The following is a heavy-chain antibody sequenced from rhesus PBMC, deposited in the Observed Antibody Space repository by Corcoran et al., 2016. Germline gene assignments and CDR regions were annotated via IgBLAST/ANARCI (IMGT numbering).Heavy chain of an antibody. CDR3: TRRGYCSGIYGSGSGYGLDS. V-gene: IGHV3S26*01. Sequence: DVQLVESGGGLVKPGGSLRLSCVASGFTFSSYVMHWVLQAPGKGLEWVSVISESGGNIYDADAWKGRFTSSRDNAKNSLFLQMNSVRAEDTAGYYGTRRGYCSGIYGSGSGYGLDSWGQGVVVTVSS. D-gene: IGHD2-27*01. CDR1: GFTFSSYV. J-gene: IGHJ6*01. CDR2: ISESGGNI.